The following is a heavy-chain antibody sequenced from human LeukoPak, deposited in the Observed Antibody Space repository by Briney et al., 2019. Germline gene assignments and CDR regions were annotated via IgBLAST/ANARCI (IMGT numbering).Heavy chain of an antibody. J-gene: IGHJ4*02. CDR1: GFTFSSYS. D-gene: IGHD2/OR15-2a*01. Sequence: GGSLRLSCAASGFTFSSYSMNWVRQAPGKGLEYVAAISRNGGSTYYADSVKGRFTISRDNSKSTLYLQMSSLRAEDTAVYLCVKDLRSDFMGVLSRYLSYWGQGTLVTVSS. V-gene: IGHV3-64D*09. CDR3: VKDLRSDFMGVLSRYLSY. CDR2: ISRNGGST.